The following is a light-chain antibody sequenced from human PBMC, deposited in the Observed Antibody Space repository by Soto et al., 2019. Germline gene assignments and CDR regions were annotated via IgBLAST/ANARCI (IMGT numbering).Light chain of an antibody. Sequence: EIVLTQSPGTLSLSPGERATLSCRASQSVSSNYLARYQQTPGQAPRLLIYGASSRATGIPDRFSGSGSGTDFTLTISRLEPEDFAVYYCQQYGSSPPRYTFGQGTKLEIK. J-gene: IGKJ2*01. CDR2: GAS. CDR1: QSVSSNY. CDR3: QQYGSSPPRYT. V-gene: IGKV3-20*01.